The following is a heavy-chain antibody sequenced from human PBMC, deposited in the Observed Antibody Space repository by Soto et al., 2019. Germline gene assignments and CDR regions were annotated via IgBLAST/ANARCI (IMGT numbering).Heavy chain of an antibody. D-gene: IGHD6-19*01. CDR1: GFTFSSYG. V-gene: IGHV3-33*01. CDR2: IWYDGSNK. CDR3: ARSGEWLRLGWFDP. J-gene: IGHJ5*02. Sequence: QVQLVESGGGVVQPGRSLRLSCAASGFTFSSYGMHWVRQAPGKGLEWVAVIWYDGSNKYYADSVKGRFTISRDNSKNTLYLQMNSPRPQDTAVYYCARSGEWLRLGWFDPWGQGTLVTVSS.